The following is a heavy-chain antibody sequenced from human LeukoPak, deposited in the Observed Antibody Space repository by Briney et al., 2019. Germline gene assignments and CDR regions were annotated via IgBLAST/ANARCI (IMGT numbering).Heavy chain of an antibody. CDR1: GFTFGDYT. V-gene: IGHV3-49*04. J-gene: IGHJ4*02. CDR2: IRSKAYGGTT. D-gene: IGHD6-19*01. Sequence: GASLRLSCTASGFTFGDYTMNWVRQAPGKGLEWVGFIRSKAYGGTTEYAASVKGRFTISRDDSKSIAYLQMNSLKTEDTAVYYCTREIAVAGTLGYWGQGTLVTVSS. CDR3: TREIAVAGTLGY.